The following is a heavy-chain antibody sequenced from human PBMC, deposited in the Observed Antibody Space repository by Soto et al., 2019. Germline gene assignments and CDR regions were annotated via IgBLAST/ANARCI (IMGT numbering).Heavy chain of an antibody. CDR2: ISSSGSTI. D-gene: IGHD2-2*01. J-gene: IGHJ1*01. Sequence: PGGSLRLSCAASGFTFSDYYMSWIRQAPGKGLEWVSYISSSGSTIYYADSVKGRFTISRDNAKNSLYLQMNSLRVEDTAVYYWATHPPASVVAFYGGKDPRVTFPS. V-gene: IGHV3-11*01. CDR3: ATHPPASVVAFY. CDR1: GFTFSDYY.